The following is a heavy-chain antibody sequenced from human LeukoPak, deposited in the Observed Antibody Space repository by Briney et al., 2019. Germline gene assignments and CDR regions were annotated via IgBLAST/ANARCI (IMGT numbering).Heavy chain of an antibody. J-gene: IGHJ4*02. CDR1: GGSISSGSYY. D-gene: IGHD1-26*01. V-gene: IGHV4-61*02. Sequence: PSETLSLTCTVSGGSISSGSYYWSWIRQPAGKGLEWIGRIYTSGSTNYNPSLKSRVTISVDTSKNQFSLKLSSVTAADTAVYYCARGRPGVGAKDYFDYWGQGTLVTVSS. CDR2: IYTSGST. CDR3: ARGRPGVGAKDYFDY.